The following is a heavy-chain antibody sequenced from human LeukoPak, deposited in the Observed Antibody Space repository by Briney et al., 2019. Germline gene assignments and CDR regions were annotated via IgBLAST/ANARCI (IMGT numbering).Heavy chain of an antibody. J-gene: IGHJ4*02. CDR3: AKDVAGLDYYDSSGYYQLDY. V-gene: IGHV3-23*01. D-gene: IGHD3-22*01. CDR2: ISVSGGST. CDR1: GFTFSSYA. Sequence: GGSLRLSCAVSGFTFSSYAMGWVRQAPRRGREWVSAISVSGGSTYYADSVKGRFTIFRDNSKNTLYLQMNSLRVEDTAVYYCAKDVAGLDYYDSSGYYQLDYWGQGTLVTVSS.